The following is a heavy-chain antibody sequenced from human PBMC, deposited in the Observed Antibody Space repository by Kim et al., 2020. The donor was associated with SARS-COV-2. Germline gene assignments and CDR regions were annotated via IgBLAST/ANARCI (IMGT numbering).Heavy chain of an antibody. V-gene: IGHV4-34*01. CDR3: ARERTGGEKGKGTTVRQIFDY. CDR2: INHSGST. D-gene: IGHD4-4*01. CDR1: GGSFSGYY. Sequence: SETLSLTCAVYGGSFSGYYWSWIRQPPGKGLEWIGEINHSGSTNYNPSLKSRVTISVDTSKNQFSLKLSSVTAADTAVYYCARERTGGEKGKGTTVRQIFDYWGQGTLVTVSS. J-gene: IGHJ4*02.